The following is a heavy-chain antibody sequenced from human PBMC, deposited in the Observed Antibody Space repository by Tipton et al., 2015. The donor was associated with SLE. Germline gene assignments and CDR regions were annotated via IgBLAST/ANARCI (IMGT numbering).Heavy chain of an antibody. CDR3: ARGLWGSDY. Sequence: SLRLSCAASGFTFSSYGMHWVRQAPGKGLEWVAVIWYDGSNKYYADSVKGRFTISRDNSKNTLYPQMNSLRAEDTAVYYCARGLWGSDYWGQGTLVTVSS. V-gene: IGHV3-33*08. CDR2: IWYDGSNK. CDR1: GFTFSSYG. D-gene: IGHD7-27*01. J-gene: IGHJ4*02.